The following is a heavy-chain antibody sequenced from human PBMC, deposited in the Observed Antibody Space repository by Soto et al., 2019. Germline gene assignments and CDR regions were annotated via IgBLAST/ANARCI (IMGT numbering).Heavy chain of an antibody. D-gene: IGHD6-19*01. CDR1: GGSISSDS. J-gene: IGHJ4*02. V-gene: IGHV4-59*01. CDR2: SYYNGVT. Sequence: QVQLQESGPGLVKPSETLSLTCTVSGGSISSDSWSWIRQSPGKALEWIGYSYYNGVTKYNPSLKSRVTISVDTSQHQFSLRLTSVTAADTAVYYCARRSRSSSGWYFLDYWGQGTLVTVSS. CDR3: ARRSRSSSGWYFLDY.